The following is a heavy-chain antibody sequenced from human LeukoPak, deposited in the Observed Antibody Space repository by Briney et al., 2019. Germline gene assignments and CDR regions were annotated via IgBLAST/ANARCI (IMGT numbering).Heavy chain of an antibody. CDR3: ARVVEMARIDAFDI. CDR2: ISSSSSYI. Sequence: PGGSLRLSCAASGFTFSRYSMNWVRQAPGKGLEWVSSISSSSSYIYYADSVKGRFTISGDNAKNSLYLQMNSLRAEDTAVYYCARVVEMARIDAFDIWGQGTMVTVSS. D-gene: IGHD5-24*01. V-gene: IGHV3-21*01. CDR1: GFTFSRYS. J-gene: IGHJ3*02.